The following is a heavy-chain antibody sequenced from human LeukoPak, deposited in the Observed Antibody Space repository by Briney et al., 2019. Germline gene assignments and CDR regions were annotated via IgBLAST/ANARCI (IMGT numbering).Heavy chain of an antibody. CDR1: GGSFSGYY. V-gene: IGHV4-34*01. CDR3: AREATTGLDY. CDR2: INHSGST. D-gene: IGHD4-17*01. Sequence: PSETLSLTCAVYGGSFSGYYWSWIRQPPGKGLEWIGEINHSGSTNYNPSLKSRVTISVDTSKNQFSLKLSSVTAADTAVYYCAREATTGLDYWGQGTLVTVSS. J-gene: IGHJ4*02.